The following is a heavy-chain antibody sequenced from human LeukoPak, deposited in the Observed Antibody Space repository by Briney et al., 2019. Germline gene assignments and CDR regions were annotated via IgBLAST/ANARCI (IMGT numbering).Heavy chain of an antibody. CDR1: GGSFSGYY. J-gene: IGHJ4*02. V-gene: IGHV4-34*01. CDR2: INHSGST. D-gene: IGHD2-2*01. Sequence: SETLSLTCAVYGGSFSGYYWSWIRQPPGKGLEWIGEINHSGSTNYNPALKSRVTISVDTSKNQFSLKLSSVTAADTAVYYCARVYCSSTSCYAGDWGQGTLVTVSS. CDR3: ARVYCSSTSCYAGD.